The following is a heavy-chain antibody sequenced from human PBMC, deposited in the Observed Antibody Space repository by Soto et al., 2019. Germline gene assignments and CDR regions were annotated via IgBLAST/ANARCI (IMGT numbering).Heavy chain of an antibody. V-gene: IGHV1-2*02. D-gene: IGHD4-17*01. CDR2: INPNTGGT. CDR3: ARDNGDYDNAEYFQH. Sequence: QVQLVQSGAEVKKPGASVRVSCKVSGYTFTGNYIHWVRQAPGQGLEWMGWINPNTGGTHYAQNFQSRVTMTRDTSITTSYMELSRLRSDDTAVYYCARDNGDYDNAEYFQHWGQGTLVTVSS. J-gene: IGHJ1*01. CDR1: GYTFTGNY.